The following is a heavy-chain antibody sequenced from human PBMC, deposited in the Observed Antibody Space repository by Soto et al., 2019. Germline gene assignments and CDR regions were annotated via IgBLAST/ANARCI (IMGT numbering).Heavy chain of an antibody. D-gene: IGHD2-8*02. J-gene: IGHJ4*02. Sequence: QVVESGGGVVPPGGSLRLSCAASGFPFTTYWMNWVRQTPGKGLMWVSRISPDGSDVGYADSVEGRFTVSRDNAKNTLYLQMASLRAEDTARYSGACWAHIVPVAPSDFDSWGQGTMVTVSS. CDR3: ACWAHIVPVAPSDFDS. CDR2: ISPDGSDV. V-gene: IGHV3-74*01. CDR1: GFPFTTYW.